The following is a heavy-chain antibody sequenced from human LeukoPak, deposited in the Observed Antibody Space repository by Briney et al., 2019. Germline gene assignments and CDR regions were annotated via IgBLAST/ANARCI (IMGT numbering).Heavy chain of an antibody. CDR3: AKVGGSS. CDR1: GFTFTSYS. D-gene: IGHD5-12*01. V-gene: IGHV3-23*01. Sequence: GGSLRLSCAASGFTFTSYSMNWVRQAPGKGLEWVSTISGGGGSTYYADSVKGRFTISRDNSKNTLYLQMNSLRAEDTAVYYCAKVGGSSWGQGTMVTVSS. J-gene: IGHJ3*01. CDR2: ISGGGGST.